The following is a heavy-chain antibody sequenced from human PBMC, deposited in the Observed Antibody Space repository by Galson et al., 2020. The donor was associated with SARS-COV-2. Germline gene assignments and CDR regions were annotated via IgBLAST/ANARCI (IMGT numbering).Heavy chain of an antibody. CDR1: GFTFDDYA. CDR2: ISWNSGSI. CDR3: AKVIPEGGNHDAFDI. V-gene: IGHV3-9*01. J-gene: IGHJ3*02. D-gene: IGHD1-26*01. Sequence: GGSLRLSCAASGFTFDDYAMHWVRQAPGKGLEWVSGISWNSGSIGYADSVKGRFTISRDNAKNSLYLQMNSLRAEDTALYYCAKVIPEGGNHDAFDIWGQGTMVTVSS.